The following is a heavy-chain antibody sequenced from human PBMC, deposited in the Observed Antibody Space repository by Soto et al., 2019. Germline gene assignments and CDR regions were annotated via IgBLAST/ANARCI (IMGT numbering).Heavy chain of an antibody. V-gene: IGHV3-23*01. J-gene: IGHJ3*01. CDR2: ISGSADGT. Sequence: EVKLLESGGGLAQPGGSLRLSCVGSGFTFDSYAISWVRQAPGERLQWSAAISGSADGTDYAHSVRGRFTISRDNAKKTVHLKMDSLRVEDTAVYFCAKDTVGGYSFWSGYYSDGLDVWGQGTLVSVS. CDR3: AKDTVGGYSFWSGYYSDGLDV. D-gene: IGHD3-3*01. CDR1: GFTFDSYA.